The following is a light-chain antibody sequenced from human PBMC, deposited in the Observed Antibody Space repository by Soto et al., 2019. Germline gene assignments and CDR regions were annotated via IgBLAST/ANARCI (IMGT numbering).Light chain of an antibody. V-gene: IGKV1-5*03. CDR2: KAS. CDR1: QSISSW. Sequence: DIQMTQSPSTLSASVGDRVTITCRASQSISSWLAWYQQKPGKAPKLMIYKASRLESGAPSTFSGSGSGTEFKFTISSLQPDAVASSYCQQYNSYSPYTFGQGTKLEIK. J-gene: IGKJ2*01. CDR3: QQYNSYSPYT.